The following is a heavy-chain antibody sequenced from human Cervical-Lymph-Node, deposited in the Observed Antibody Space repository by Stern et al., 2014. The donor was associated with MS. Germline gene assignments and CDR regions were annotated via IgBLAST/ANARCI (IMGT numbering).Heavy chain of an antibody. CDR3: ARMMGSGYRHYFDY. J-gene: IGHJ4*02. CDR1: GFSLATSGVR. V-gene: IGHV2-70*04. D-gene: IGHD3-3*01. CDR2: IDWNDKT. Sequence: QVTLRESGPALVKPTQTLTLTCTFSGFSLATSGVRVSWIRQPPGKALEWLARIDWNDKTFYNTSLMTRLTISKDTSKNQVVLTMTNVDPVDTATYYCARMMGSGYRHYFDYWGQGTPVTVS.